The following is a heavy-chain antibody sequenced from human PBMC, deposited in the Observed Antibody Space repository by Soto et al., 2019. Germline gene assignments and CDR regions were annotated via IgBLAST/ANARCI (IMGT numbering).Heavy chain of an antibody. Sequence: EVQLVESGGGLVQPGGSLRLSCAASGFTFSSYSMNWVRQAPGKGLEWVSYISSSSSTIYYADSVKGRFTISSDNAKNSLYLQMNSLRAEDTAVYYCAKDGYTYYGMDFWGQGTTVTVSS. D-gene: IGHD5-12*01. V-gene: IGHV3-48*01. J-gene: IGHJ6*02. CDR1: GFTFSSYS. CDR2: ISSSSSTI. CDR3: AKDGYTYYGMDF.